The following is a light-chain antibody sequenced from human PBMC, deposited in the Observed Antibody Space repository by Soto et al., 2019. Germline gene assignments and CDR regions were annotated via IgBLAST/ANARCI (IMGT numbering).Light chain of an antibody. Sequence: AIQLTQSPSSLSASVGDRVTITCRASQGISTALAWYQQKPGKAPDLLIYDASILETGVPSRFSGSGSGTDFTLTISSLQPEDFATYYCQQFKSYPQAFGPGTKVDIK. CDR3: QQFKSYPQA. V-gene: IGKV1-13*02. CDR1: QGISTA. J-gene: IGKJ3*01. CDR2: DAS.